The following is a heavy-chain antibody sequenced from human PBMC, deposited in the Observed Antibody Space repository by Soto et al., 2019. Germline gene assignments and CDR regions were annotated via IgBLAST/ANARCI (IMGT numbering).Heavy chain of an antibody. J-gene: IGHJ6*03. V-gene: IGHV4-59*01. CDR2: IYYSGST. CDR1: GGSISSYY. D-gene: IGHD2-2*01. Sequence: SETLSLTCTVSGGSISSYYWSWIRQPPGKGLEWVGYIYYSGSTNYNPSLKSRVTISVDTSKNQFSLKLSSVTAADTAVYYCARVYAYCSSTSCYSGYYYMDVWGKGTTVTVSS. CDR3: ARVYAYCSSTSCYSGYYYMDV.